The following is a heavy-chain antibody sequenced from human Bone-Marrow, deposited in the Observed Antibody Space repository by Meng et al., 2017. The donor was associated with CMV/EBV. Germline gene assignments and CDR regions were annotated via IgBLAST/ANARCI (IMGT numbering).Heavy chain of an antibody. CDR2: IKSKTDGGTT. Sequence: GESLKISCAASGFTFSNAWMSWVRQAPGKGLEWVGRIKSKTDGGTTDYAAPVKGRFTISRDDSKNTLYLQMNSLKTEDTAVYYCTTERARDYQHRGQGNLVSVSS. CDR3: TTERARDYQH. D-gene: IGHD4/OR15-4a*01. J-gene: IGHJ1*01. CDR1: GFTFSNAW. V-gene: IGHV3-15*01.